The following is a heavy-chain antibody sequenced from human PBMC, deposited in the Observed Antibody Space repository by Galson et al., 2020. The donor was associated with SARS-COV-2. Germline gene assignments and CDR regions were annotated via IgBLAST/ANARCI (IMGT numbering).Heavy chain of an antibody. V-gene: IGHV1-18*04. D-gene: IGHD3-9*01. Sequence: ASVKVSCKASGYTFTSYGISWVRQAPGQGLEGMGWISAYNGNTNYAQKLQDRVTMTTDTSTSTAYMELRSLRSDDTAVYYCARDTYYYTLTGYPYDYSMDVWGKGTTVTVSS. J-gene: IGHJ6*03. CDR2: ISAYNGNT. CDR1: GYTFTSYG. CDR3: ARDTYYYTLTGYPYDYSMDV.